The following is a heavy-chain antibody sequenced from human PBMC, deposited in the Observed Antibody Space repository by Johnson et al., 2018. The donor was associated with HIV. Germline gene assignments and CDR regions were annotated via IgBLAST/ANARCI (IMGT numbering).Heavy chain of an antibody. V-gene: IGHV3-48*04. CDR3: AREPSIAAAGGDGAFDI. J-gene: IGHJ3*02. CDR2: ISSSGSST. D-gene: IGHD6-13*01. CDR1: GFTFNNAW. Sequence: VQLVESGGGVVRPGGSLRLSCAASGFTFNNAWMSWVRQAPGKGLEFLSYISSSGSSTYYIDSVKRRFTISRDNAKNSLYLHMNSLRAEDTAVYYCAREPSIAAAGGDGAFDIWGRGTMLTVSS.